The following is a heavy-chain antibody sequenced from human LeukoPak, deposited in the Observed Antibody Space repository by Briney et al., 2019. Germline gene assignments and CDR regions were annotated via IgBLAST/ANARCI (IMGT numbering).Heavy chain of an antibody. D-gene: IGHD3-10*01. CDR1: GFTFSSNA. J-gene: IGHJ4*02. CDR3: ARRKGHDTSSTDY. V-gene: IGHV3-23*01. CDR2: VSGSGGST. Sequence: PGGSLRLSCAASGFTFSSNAMSWVRQAPGKGLEWVSTVSGSGGSTYYADSVKGRFTISRDNSKNTLYLQMNSLRAEDTAVYYCARRKGHDTSSTDYWGQGTLVTVSS.